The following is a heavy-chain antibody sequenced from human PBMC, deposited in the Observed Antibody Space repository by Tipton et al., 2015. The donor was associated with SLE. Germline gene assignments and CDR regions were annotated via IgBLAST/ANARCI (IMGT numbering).Heavy chain of an antibody. J-gene: IGHJ4*02. Sequence: SLRLSCAASNFTFSSYAMSWVRQAPGRGLEWVSSVSGSGDTTYYADSAKGRFTISRDNAKNSLYLQMNSLRAEDTAVYYCAGSGQQLAPFDYWGQGTLVTVSS. CDR3: AGSGQQLAPFDY. CDR2: VSGSGDTT. CDR1: NFTFSSYA. D-gene: IGHD6-13*01. V-gene: IGHV3-23*01.